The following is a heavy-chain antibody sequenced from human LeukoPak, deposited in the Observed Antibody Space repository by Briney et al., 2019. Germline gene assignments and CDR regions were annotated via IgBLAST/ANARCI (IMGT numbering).Heavy chain of an antibody. D-gene: IGHD3-22*01. CDR1: RFTFSSYA. CDR3: AKDRATYYYDSSGYPGAFDI. V-gene: IGHV3-23*01. J-gene: IGHJ3*02. CDR2: ISSSGGST. Sequence: GGSLRLSCAASRFTFSSYAMSWVRQAPGKGLEWVSAISSSGGSTYYADSVKGRFTISRDNSKNTLYLQINSLRAEDTAVYYCAKDRATYYYDSSGYPGAFDIWGQGTMVTVSS.